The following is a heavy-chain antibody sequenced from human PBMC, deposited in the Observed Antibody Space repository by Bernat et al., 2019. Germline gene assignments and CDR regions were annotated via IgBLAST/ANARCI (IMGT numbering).Heavy chain of an antibody. J-gene: IGHJ4*02. CDR1: GFTFSSYG. Sequence: QVQLVESGGGVVQPGRSLRLSCAASGFTFSSYGMHWVRQAPGKGLEWVAVIWYDGSNKYYADSVKGRFTISRDNSKNTLYLQMNSLRAEDTAVYYCARMGGYSGYDLGYWGQGTLVTVSS. CDR3: ARMGGYSGYDLGY. CDR2: IWYDGSNK. V-gene: IGHV3-33*01. D-gene: IGHD5-12*01.